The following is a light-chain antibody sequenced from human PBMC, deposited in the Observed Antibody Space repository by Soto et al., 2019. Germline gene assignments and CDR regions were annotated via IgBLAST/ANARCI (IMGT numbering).Light chain of an antibody. CDR2: EVS. CDR1: SSDVGGYNY. CDR3: SSYTRSSTSYV. J-gene: IGLJ1*01. Sequence: QSGLTQPASVSGSPGQSITISCTGTSSDVGGYNYVSWYQHHPGKAPKLMIYEVSNRPSRVSNRFSGSKSGNTASLTISGLQAEDEADYYCSSYTRSSTSYVFGTGTKVTVL. V-gene: IGLV2-14*01.